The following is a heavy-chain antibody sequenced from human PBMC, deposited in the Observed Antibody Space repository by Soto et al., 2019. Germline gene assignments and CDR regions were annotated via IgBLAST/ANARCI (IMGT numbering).Heavy chain of an antibody. CDR3: ARTRIYYYMDV. CDR1: GRSLSSYY. CDR2: IYYSGST. V-gene: IGHV4-59*08. Sequence: PSKTLSLTCTDSGRSLSSYYWSWIRQPPGKGLEWIGYIYYSGSTNYNPSLKSRVTISVDTSKNQFSLKLSSVTAADTAVYYCARTRIYYYMDVWGKGTTVTVSS. J-gene: IGHJ6*03.